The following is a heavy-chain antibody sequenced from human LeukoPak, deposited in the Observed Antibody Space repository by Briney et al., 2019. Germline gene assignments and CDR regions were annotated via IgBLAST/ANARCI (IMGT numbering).Heavy chain of an antibody. CDR1: GGSISSYY. J-gene: IGHJ6*03. V-gene: IGHV4-4*07. D-gene: IGHD6-19*01. CDR3: ARDLQGITVAYYYYYYMDV. CDR2: IYTSGST. Sequence: SETLSLTCTVSGGSISSYYWSWIRQPAGKGLEWIGRIYTSGSTNYNPSLKSRVTMSVDTSKNQFSLKLSSVTAADTAVYYCARDLQGITVAYYYYYYMDVWGKGTTVTISS.